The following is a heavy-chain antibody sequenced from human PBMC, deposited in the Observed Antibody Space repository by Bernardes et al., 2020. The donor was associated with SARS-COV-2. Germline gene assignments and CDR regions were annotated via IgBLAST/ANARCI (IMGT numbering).Heavy chain of an antibody. V-gene: IGHV4-4*02. CDR2: VYRSGAT. CDR1: GVSMSSANW. Sequence: SETLSLTCAVSGVSMSSANWWSWVRQSPGKGLEWIGEVYRSGATTYNASLKSRVTISIDKSKSQFSLSLTSVTAADTATYYCARVPDYGDYVDVFDAWGQGTMVIVSS. J-gene: IGHJ3*01. D-gene: IGHD4-17*01. CDR3: ARVPDYGDYVDVFDA.